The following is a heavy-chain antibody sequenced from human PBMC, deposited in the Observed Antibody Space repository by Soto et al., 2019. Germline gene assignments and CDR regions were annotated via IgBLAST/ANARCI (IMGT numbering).Heavy chain of an antibody. CDR1: GGSISSFY. D-gene: IGHD2-15*01. CDR2: IYYSGST. J-gene: IGHJ4*02. V-gene: IGHV4-59*01. Sequence: SETLSLTCTVSGGSISSFYWSWIRQPPGKGLEWIGYIYYSGSTNYNPSLKSRVTISVDTSKNQFSLKLSSVTAADTAVYYCAREAVGKYCSGGSCYFDYWGQGTLVTVSS. CDR3: AREAVGKYCSGGSCYFDY.